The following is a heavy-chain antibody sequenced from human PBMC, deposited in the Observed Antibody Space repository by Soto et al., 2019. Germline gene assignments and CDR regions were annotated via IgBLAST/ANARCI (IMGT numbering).Heavy chain of an antibody. Sequence: EVQLVESGGGLVKPGGSLRPSCAASGFTFSSYSMNWVRQAPGKGLEWVSYISSSSSTIYYADSVKGRFTISRDNAKNSLYLQMNSLRAEDTAVYYCARGAYYYDSSGLSYWGQGTLVTVSS. D-gene: IGHD3-22*01. V-gene: IGHV3-48*01. CDR3: ARGAYYYDSSGLSY. J-gene: IGHJ4*02. CDR1: GFTFSSYS. CDR2: ISSSSSTI.